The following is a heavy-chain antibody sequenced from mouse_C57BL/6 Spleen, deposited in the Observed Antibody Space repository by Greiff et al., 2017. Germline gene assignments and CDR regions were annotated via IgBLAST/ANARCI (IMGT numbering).Heavy chain of an antibody. V-gene: IGHV1-52*01. Sequence: QVHVKQPGAELVRPGSSVKLSCKASGYTFTSYWMHWVKQRPIQGLEWIGNIDPSDSETHYNQKFKDKATLTVDKSSSTAYMQLSSLTSEDSAVYYCASSYGTFAYWGQGTLVTVSA. D-gene: IGHD4-1*01. CDR2: IDPSDSET. J-gene: IGHJ3*01. CDR1: GYTFTSYW. CDR3: ASSYGTFAY.